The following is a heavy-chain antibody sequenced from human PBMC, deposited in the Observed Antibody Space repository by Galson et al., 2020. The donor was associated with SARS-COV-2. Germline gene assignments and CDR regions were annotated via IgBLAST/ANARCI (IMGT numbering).Heavy chain of an antibody. Sequence: RESLKISCKVSGYTLTELSMHWVRQAPGKGLEWMGGFDPEDGETIYAQKFQGRVTMTEDTSTDTAYMELSSLRSEDTAVYYCATTTAITISDWFDPWGQGTLVTVSS. J-gene: IGHJ5*02. CDR1: GYTLTELS. V-gene: IGHV1-24*01. CDR3: ATTTAITISDWFDP. CDR2: FDPEDGET. D-gene: IGHD3-9*01.